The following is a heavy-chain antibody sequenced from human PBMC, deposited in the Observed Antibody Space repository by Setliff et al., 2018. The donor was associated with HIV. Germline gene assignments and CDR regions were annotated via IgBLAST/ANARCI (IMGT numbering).Heavy chain of an antibody. CDR2: VTHSGRT. J-gene: IGHJ4*02. Sequence: PSETLSLTCAVYGGSFSGYYWSWIRQPPGKGLEWIGEVTHSGRTNYNPSLESRVTTSVDTSKKQFSLRLTSVTAADTAVYYCARGVRDNSGWSSYHFDYWGQGTLVTVSS. V-gene: IGHV4-34*01. D-gene: IGHD6-19*01. CDR1: GGSFSGYY. CDR3: ARGVRDNSGWSSYHFDY.